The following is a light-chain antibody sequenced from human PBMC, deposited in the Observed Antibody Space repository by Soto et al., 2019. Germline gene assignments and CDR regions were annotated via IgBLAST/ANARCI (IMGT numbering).Light chain of an antibody. J-gene: IGKJ3*01. V-gene: IGKV3-20*01. Sequence: EIVLTQSPGTLSLSPGERATLSCRARQRVSSNYLAWYQQKPGQAPRLLIYGASSRAIGIPARFSGGGSGTDFTLTISRLEPEDFAVYYCQQYGSSLFTFGPGTKVDIK. CDR1: QRVSSNY. CDR3: QQYGSSLFT. CDR2: GAS.